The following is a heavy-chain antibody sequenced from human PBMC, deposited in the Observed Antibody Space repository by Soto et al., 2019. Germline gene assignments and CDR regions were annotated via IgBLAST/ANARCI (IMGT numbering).Heavy chain of an antibody. Sequence: QVQLQESGPGVVKPSETLSLRCSVSGGSISKFYWSWIRKTAGKGLEWMGRVYATGTTDYNPSLRSRVTMSVDISKKTFSLRLTAVTDADTGVYYCVRDGSKTLRDWFDPWGQGKLVNVSS. V-gene: IGHV4-4*07. CDR2: VYATGTT. CDR1: GGSISKFY. J-gene: IGHJ5*02. CDR3: VRDGSKTLRDWFDP.